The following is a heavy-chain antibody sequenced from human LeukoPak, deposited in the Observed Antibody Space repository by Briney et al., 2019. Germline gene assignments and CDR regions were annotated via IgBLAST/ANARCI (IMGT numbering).Heavy chain of an antibody. CDR1: GYTFTGYY. Sequence: GASVKVSCKASGYTFTGYYMHWVRQAPGQGLEWMGWINPSSGGTNYAQKLHGRVTMTRDTSISTVYMELSRLRSDDTAVYYCARDVGEYCSSINCHASDYWGQGTLVTVSS. V-gene: IGHV1-2*02. CDR3: ARDVGEYCSSINCHASDY. J-gene: IGHJ4*02. CDR2: INPSSGGT. D-gene: IGHD2-2*01.